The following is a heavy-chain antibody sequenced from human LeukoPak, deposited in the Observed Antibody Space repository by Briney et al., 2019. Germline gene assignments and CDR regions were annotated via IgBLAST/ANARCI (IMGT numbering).Heavy chain of an antibody. Sequence: PGGSLRLSCGASGFTLKNYWMSWVRQAPGKGLEWVANINQDGSEKYYVDSVKGRFTISRDNAKNSLYLQMNSLRAEDTAVYYCARVARGIAVWTFDYWGRGTLVTVSS. CDR1: GFTLKNYW. D-gene: IGHD6-19*01. J-gene: IGHJ4*02. CDR3: ARVARGIAVWTFDY. CDR2: INQDGSEK. V-gene: IGHV3-7*01.